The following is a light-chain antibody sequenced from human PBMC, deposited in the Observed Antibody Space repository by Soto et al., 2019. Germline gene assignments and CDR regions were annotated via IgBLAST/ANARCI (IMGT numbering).Light chain of an antibody. CDR2: GAS. V-gene: IGKV3-20*01. Sequence: ELVLTQSPGTLSLSPGERATLSCRARQSVTSSYLAWYQQKPGQAPRLLIYGASSRATGIPDTFSGSGSGTDFALTISRLEPEDFAVYYCQQYGSSPWTFGEGTKVEIK. CDR3: QQYGSSPWT. CDR1: QSVTSSY. J-gene: IGKJ1*01.